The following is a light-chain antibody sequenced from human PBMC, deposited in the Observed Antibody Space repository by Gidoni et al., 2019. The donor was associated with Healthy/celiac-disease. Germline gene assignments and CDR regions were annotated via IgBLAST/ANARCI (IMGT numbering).Light chain of an antibody. CDR1: SSNIGSNT. V-gene: IGLV1-44*01. CDR3: AAWDDSLNGPL. J-gene: IGLJ2*01. Sequence: QSVLTQPPSASGTPGQRVTISCSGSSSNIGSNTVNWYQQLPGPAPKLLIYSNNQRPSGVPARFAGSKSGTSASLAISGLQSEDAADYYCAAWDDSLNGPLFGGGTKLTVL. CDR2: SNN.